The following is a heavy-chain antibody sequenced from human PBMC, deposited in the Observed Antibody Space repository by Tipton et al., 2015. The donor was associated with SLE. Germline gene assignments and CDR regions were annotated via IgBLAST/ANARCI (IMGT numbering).Heavy chain of an antibody. CDR2: ITDDGGST. Sequence: GSLRLSCAASGFTFSSYAMRWVRLAPGGGVGWVSAITDDGGSTYYADSVKGRFTITRDNSKNTLYLQKNSLRGDDAAVYYCAKGSASAWPYYFDNWSQGKLGTVAP. V-gene: IGHV3-23*01. CDR1: GFTFSSYA. CDR3: AKGSASAWPYYFDN. D-gene: IGHD2-21*01. J-gene: IGHJ4*02.